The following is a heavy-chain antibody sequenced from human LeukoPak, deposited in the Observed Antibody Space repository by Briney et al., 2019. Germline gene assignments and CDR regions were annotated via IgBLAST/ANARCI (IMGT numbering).Heavy chain of an antibody. CDR1: EFTFSSYA. CDR3: ARGRGSHDY. Sequence: PGGSLRLSCAASEFTFSSYAMSWVRQAPGKGLEWVSVIYSGGSTYYADSVKGRFTISRDNSKNTLYLQMNSLRAEDTAVYYCARGRGSHDYWGQGTLVTVSS. J-gene: IGHJ4*02. V-gene: IGHV3-66*01. CDR2: IYSGGST. D-gene: IGHD1-26*01.